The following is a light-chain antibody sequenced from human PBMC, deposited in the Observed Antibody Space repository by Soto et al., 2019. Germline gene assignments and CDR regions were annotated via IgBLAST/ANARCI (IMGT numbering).Light chain of an antibody. CDR1: QGITSY. CDR3: QQLYSYPLT. J-gene: IGKJ4*01. V-gene: IGKV1-9*01. Sequence: IQVTQSPSSLSASVGDRVTITCRASQGITSYLAWYQQKPGKAPKLLIYAASALQTGVSSRFRGSGSGTDFALTISNLQPEDFATYFCQQLYSYPLTFGGGTKVDIK. CDR2: AAS.